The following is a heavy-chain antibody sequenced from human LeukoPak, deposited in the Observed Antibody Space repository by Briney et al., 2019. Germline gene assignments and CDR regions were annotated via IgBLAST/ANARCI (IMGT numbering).Heavy chain of an antibody. V-gene: IGHV4-59*01. J-gene: IGHJ6*03. Sequence: SETLSLTCTVSVGSISSYYWSWIRHPPGKGLEWIGYIYYSGSTNYNPSLKSRVTISVDTSKNQFSLKLSSVTAADTAVYYCARGSYYYMDGWGRGTTVTVSS. CDR3: ARGSYYYMDG. CDR1: VGSISSYY. CDR2: IYYSGST.